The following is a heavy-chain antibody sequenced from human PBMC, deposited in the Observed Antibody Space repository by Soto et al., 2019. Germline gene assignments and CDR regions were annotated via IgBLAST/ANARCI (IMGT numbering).Heavy chain of an antibody. CDR3: AKDRLECGSGGMDYYYGMDG. V-gene: IGHV3-23*01. Sequence: PGGSPRLSCAASGFTFSSYAMNWVRQAPGKGLEWVSTISGSGGNTYYADSVKGRFTISRDNSKNTLYLQMNSLRAEDTAVYYCAKDRLECGSGGMDYYYGMDGWGQGNRVRLSS. J-gene: IGHJ6*02. D-gene: IGHD2-15*01. CDR1: GFTFSSYA. CDR2: ISGSGGNT.